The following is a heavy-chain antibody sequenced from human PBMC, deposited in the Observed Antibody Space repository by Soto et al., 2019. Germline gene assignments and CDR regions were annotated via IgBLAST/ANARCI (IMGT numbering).Heavy chain of an antibody. Sequence: SETLSLTCAVYGGSFSGYYWSWIRQPPGKGLEWIGEINHSGSTNYNPSLKSRVTISVDTSKNQFSLKLSSVTAADTAVYYCARGNRYCSSTSCYHYCYYGMDVWGQGTTVTVSS. D-gene: IGHD2-2*01. CDR1: GGSFSGYY. J-gene: IGHJ6*02. CDR3: ARGNRYCSSTSCYHYCYYGMDV. CDR2: INHSGST. V-gene: IGHV4-34*01.